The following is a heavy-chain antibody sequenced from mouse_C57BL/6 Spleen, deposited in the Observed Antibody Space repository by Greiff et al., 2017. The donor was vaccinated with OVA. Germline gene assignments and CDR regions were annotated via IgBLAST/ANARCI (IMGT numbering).Heavy chain of an antibody. D-gene: IGHD1-1*01. CDR3: ARRITTVVATGAMDY. Sequence: QVQLQQPGTELVKPGASVKLSCKASGYTFTSYWMHWVKQRPGQGLEWIGNINPSNGGTNYNEKFKSKATLTVDKSSSTAYMQLSSLTAEDAAVYYCARRITTVVATGAMDYWGQGTSVTVSS. CDR2: INPSNGGT. V-gene: IGHV1-53*01. CDR1: GYTFTSYW. J-gene: IGHJ4*01.